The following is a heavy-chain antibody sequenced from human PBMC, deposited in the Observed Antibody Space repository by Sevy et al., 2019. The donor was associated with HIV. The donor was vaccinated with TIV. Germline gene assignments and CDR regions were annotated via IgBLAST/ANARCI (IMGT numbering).Heavy chain of an antibody. CDR1: GFTFSIYA. D-gene: IGHD6-13*01. Sequence: GGSLRLSCAASGFTFSIYAMNWVRQAPGKGLEWVAVLSGRGEYTYYADSVKGRFTIPRDSSKNTVYLQMNSLRVEDTAVYYCAKDSGANYPWYFDYWGQGTLVTVSS. V-gene: IGHV3-23*01. CDR3: AKDSGANYPWYFDY. CDR2: LSGRGEYT. J-gene: IGHJ4*02.